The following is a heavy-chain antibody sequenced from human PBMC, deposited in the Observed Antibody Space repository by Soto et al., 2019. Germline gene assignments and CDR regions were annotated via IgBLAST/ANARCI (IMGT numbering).Heavy chain of an antibody. J-gene: IGHJ4*02. D-gene: IGHD2-8*02. CDR2: VDHSGST. V-gene: IGHV4-34*01. Sequence: SETLSLTCAVYGGSFSGDYWTWIRQPPGTGLEWIGEVDHSGSTTYNPSLKSRVTISVDTSNNQISLKLTSVTAADTAVYYCARDKITGLFDYWGQGTLVTVSS. CDR1: GGSFSGDY. CDR3: ARDKITGLFDY.